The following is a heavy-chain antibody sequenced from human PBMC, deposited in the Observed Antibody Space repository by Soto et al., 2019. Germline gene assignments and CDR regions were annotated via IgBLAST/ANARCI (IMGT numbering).Heavy chain of an antibody. CDR1: GFTFSSYG. CDR3: QSYDDSGGYYYDY. J-gene: IGHJ4*02. CDR2: ISSDGSKK. V-gene: IGHV3-30*03. D-gene: IGHD3-22*01. Sequence: QVQLVESGGGVVQPGRSLRLSCAASGFTFSSYGIHWVRQAPGKGLEWVAVISSDGSKKYYADSVKGRFTISRDNSKSTLYLQMNSLRAEDTAVYYCQSYDDSGGYYYDYWGQGTLVTVSS.